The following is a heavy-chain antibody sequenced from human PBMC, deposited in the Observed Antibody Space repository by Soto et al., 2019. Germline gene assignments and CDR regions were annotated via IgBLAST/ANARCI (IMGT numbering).Heavy chain of an antibody. CDR3: AREVDDFWSGYLYYYYGMDV. Sequence: SETLSLTCSVSGGSVSNKTYYWSWIRQSAGKGLEWIGRIYSTGTTNFNPSLKSRLTMSMDMSKNQVSLNLTSVTAADTAVYYCAREVDDFWSGYLYYYYGMDVWGQGTTVTVSS. CDR2: IYSTGTT. V-gene: IGHV4-61*02. D-gene: IGHD3-3*01. J-gene: IGHJ6*02. CDR1: GGSVSNKTYY.